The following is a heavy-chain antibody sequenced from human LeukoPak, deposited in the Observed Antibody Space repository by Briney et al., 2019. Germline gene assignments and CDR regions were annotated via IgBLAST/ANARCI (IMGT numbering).Heavy chain of an antibody. Sequence: GESLKISCQGSGYTFSTFWIVCVRQLPGKGLECMVIIYPGDSDTRYIPSFQRQVTISADKSINTAYLQWSSLKASATAMYYCPRYMLAGGARFTFDPWGQGTLVTVSS. CDR1: GYTFSTFW. V-gene: IGHV5-51*01. D-gene: IGHD3-16*01. CDR3: PRYMLAGGARFTFDP. CDR2: IYPGDSDT. J-gene: IGHJ5*02.